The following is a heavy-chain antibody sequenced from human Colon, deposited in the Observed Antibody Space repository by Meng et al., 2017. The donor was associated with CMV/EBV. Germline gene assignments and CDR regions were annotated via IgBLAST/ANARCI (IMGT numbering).Heavy chain of an antibody. V-gene: IGHV4-39*02. D-gene: IGHD2-2*01. J-gene: IGHJ6*02. CDR2: IYYSGSS. Sequence: SETLSLTCTVSGGSISSTLYYWGWIRQPPGKGLEWIGNIYYSGSSYYSPSLKSRVSISVDTSKNQFSLRLSSVTAADTAVYYCARDLPYLYGMDVWGQGTTVTVSS. CDR3: ARDLPYLYGMDV. CDR1: GGSISSTLYY.